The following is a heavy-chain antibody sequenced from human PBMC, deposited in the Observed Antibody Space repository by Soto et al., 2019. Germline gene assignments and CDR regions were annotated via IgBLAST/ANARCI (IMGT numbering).Heavy chain of an antibody. CDR2: IYYTGTT. V-gene: IGHV4-4*02. J-gene: IGHJ3*01. D-gene: IGHD2-2*01. Sequence: QVQLQESGPGLVRPSGTLSLTCDVSGASVSSNNWWTWVRQSPGTGLEWIGEIYYTGTTNYSPSLKSRVTLSVDKSKNQFSLKLTSVTAADTGVFFCARGPPTINALDVWGQGTVVTVSS. CDR1: GASVSSNNW. CDR3: ARGPPTINALDV.